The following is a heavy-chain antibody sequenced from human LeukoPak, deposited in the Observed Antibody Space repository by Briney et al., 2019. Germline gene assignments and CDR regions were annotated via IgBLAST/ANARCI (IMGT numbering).Heavy chain of an antibody. CDR1: GGSISSSSYY. CDR3: ARAQLDTIFGVVIRSHYDY. V-gene: IGHV3-11*04. J-gene: IGHJ4*02. Sequence: LSLTCTVSGGSISSSSYYMSWIRQAPGKGLEWVSYISSSGSTIYYADSVKGRFTISRDNAKNSLYLQMNSLRAEDTAVYYCARAQLDTIFGVVIRSHYDYWGQGTLVTVSS. CDR2: ISSSGSTI. D-gene: IGHD3-3*01.